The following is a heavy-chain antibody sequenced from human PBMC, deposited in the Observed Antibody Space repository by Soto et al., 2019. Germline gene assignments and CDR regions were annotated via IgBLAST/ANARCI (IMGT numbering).Heavy chain of an antibody. D-gene: IGHD5-18*01. J-gene: IGHJ4*01. Sequence: GGALKLSFSTSGFTFRTYCMQLGRQAPGKGLEWVAVIWYDGSNKYYADSVKGRFTISRDNSKNTLYLQMNSLRAEDTAVYYCARDLYNYGTSDYWGHGTLVTVSS. CDR1: GFTFRTYC. V-gene: IGHV3-33*01. CDR2: IWYDGSNK. CDR3: ARDLYNYGTSDY.